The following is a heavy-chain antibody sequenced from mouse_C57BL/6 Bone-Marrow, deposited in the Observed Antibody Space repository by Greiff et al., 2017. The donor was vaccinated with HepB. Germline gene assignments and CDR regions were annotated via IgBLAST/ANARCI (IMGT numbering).Heavy chain of an antibody. V-gene: IGHV1-66*01. J-gene: IGHJ2*01. Sequence: QVQLKDSGPELVKPGASVKISCKASGYSFTSYYIHWVKQRPGQGLEWIGWIYPGSGNTKYNEKFKGKATLTADTSSSTAYMQLSSLTSEDSAVYYCAREGSYGPGYWGQGTTLTVSS. D-gene: IGHD1-2*01. CDR1: GYSFTSYY. CDR2: IYPGSGNT. CDR3: AREGSYGPGY.